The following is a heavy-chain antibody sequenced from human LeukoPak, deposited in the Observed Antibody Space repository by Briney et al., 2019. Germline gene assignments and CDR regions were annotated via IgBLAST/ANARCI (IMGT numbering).Heavy chain of an antibody. CDR1: GFTFSSYV. D-gene: IGHD3-9*01. J-gene: IGHJ3*02. V-gene: IGHV3-33*01. Sequence: GGSLRLSCAASGFTFSSYVMQWVRQAPGKGLEWVAIIWYDGSNKYYAGSVKGRFTISRDNSENTLYLQMNSLRAEDTAVYYCARDRRYYDILTGYYGAFDIWGQGTMVAVSS. CDR2: IWYDGSNK. CDR3: ARDRRYYDILTGYYGAFDI.